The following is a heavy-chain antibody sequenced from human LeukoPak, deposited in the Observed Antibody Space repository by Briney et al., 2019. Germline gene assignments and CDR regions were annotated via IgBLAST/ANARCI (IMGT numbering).Heavy chain of an antibody. Sequence: GGSLRLSCAASGFTFSNAWMSWVRRAPGKGLEWVGRIKSKTDGGTTDYAAPVKGRFTISRDDSKNTLYLQMNSLKTEDTAVYYCTTARIAARPDYFDYWGQGTLVTVSS. CDR1: GFTFSNAW. V-gene: IGHV3-15*01. D-gene: IGHD6-6*01. CDR3: TTARIAARPDYFDY. J-gene: IGHJ4*02. CDR2: IKSKTDGGTT.